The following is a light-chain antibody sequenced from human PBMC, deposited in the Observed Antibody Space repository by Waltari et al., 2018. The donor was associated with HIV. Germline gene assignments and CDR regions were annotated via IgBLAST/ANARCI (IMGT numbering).Light chain of an antibody. V-gene: IGKV1-5*03. J-gene: IGKJ5*01. CDR2: EAS. CDR1: QNINNK. Sequence: DIQMTQSPSTLSASVGDRVTITCRASQNINNKLAWYQQNPGEAPKLLIYEASILESGVPSRFSGSGSGTEFTLTISSLQPDDFATYYCQQSNTYAISFGQGTRLELK. CDR3: QQSNTYAIS.